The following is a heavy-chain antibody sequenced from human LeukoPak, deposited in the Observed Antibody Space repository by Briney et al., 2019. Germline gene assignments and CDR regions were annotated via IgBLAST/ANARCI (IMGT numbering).Heavy chain of an antibody. Sequence: SETLSLTCTVSGGSISSYYWSWIRQPPGKGLEWIGYIYYSGSTNYNPSLKSRVTISVDTSKNQFSLKLSSVTAADTAVYYCARDFPSSGWYSGWFDPWGQGTLVTVSS. CDR3: ARDFPSSGWYSGWFDP. V-gene: IGHV4-59*01. CDR2: IYYSGST. J-gene: IGHJ5*02. CDR1: GGSISSYY. D-gene: IGHD6-19*01.